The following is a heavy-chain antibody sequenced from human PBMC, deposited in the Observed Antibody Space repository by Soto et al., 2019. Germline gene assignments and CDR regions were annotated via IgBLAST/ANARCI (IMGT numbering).Heavy chain of an antibody. D-gene: IGHD6-19*01. CDR1: GFPFSSYR. J-gene: IGHJ4*02. Sequence: ESGGGLVKPGGSLRLSCAASGFPFSSYRMNWVRQAPGQGLEWVSSITSSSSYIYYADSVKGRFTISRDNAKNSRYLQMNSLRAEDTAVYYCSRDSIIAVAGFDYWGQGTLVTVSS. CDR2: ITSSSSYI. CDR3: SRDSIIAVAGFDY. V-gene: IGHV3-21*01.